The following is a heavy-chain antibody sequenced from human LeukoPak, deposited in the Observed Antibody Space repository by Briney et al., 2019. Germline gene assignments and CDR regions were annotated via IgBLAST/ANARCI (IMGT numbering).Heavy chain of an antibody. CDR1: GGSVSSGSYY. V-gene: IGHV4-61*01. CDR2: IFYSGST. CDR3: ARDCSGGSCYGAFDI. Sequence: SETLSLTCTVSGGSVSSGSYYWSWIRQPPGKGLEWIGYIFYSGSTNYNPSLKSRVTILVDTSENRFSLKLSSVTATDTAVYYCARDCSGGSCYGAFDIWGQGTMVTVSS. D-gene: IGHD2-15*01. J-gene: IGHJ3*02.